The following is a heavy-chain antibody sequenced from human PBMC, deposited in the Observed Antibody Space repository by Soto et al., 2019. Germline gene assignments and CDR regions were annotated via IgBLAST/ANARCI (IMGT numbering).Heavy chain of an antibody. V-gene: IGHV1-69*01. CDR2: IIPIFGTA. CDR3: ARSGSSIAARHYWFDP. Sequence: QVQLVQSGAEVKKPGSSVKVSCKASGGTFSSYAISWVRQAPGQGLEWMGGIIPIFGTANYAQKFRGRVTITADESTSTAYMELSSLRSEDTAVYYCARSGSSIAARHYWFDPWGQGTLVTVSS. J-gene: IGHJ5*02. D-gene: IGHD6-6*01. CDR1: GGTFSSYA.